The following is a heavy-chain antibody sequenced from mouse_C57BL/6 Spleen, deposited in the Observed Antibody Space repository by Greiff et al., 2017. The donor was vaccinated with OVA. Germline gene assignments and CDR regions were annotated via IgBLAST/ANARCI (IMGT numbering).Heavy chain of an antibody. J-gene: IGHJ3*01. CDR2: IDPETGGT. CDR3: TRDDGYLAWFAY. V-gene: IGHV1-15*01. Sequence: QVQLKESGAELVRPGASVTLSCKASGYTFTDYEMHWVKQTPVPGLEWIGAIDPETGGTAYNQKFKGKAILTADKSSSTAYMELRSLTSEDSAVYYCTRDDGYLAWFAYWGQGTLVTVSA. CDR1: GYTFTDYE. D-gene: IGHD2-3*01.